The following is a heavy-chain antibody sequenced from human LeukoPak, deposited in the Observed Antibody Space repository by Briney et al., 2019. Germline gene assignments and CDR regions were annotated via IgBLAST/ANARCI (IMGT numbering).Heavy chain of an antibody. J-gene: IGHJ3*02. V-gene: IGHV4-59*01. Sequence: PSETLSLTCTVSGGSISNYYWSWIRQTPGKGLEWIGYMSYSGSTNYNPSLKSRATISVDTSKNQFSLKLSSVTAADTAVYYCARETYCSSITCYNVVDAFDIWGQGTMVTVSS. D-gene: IGHD2-2*02. CDR3: ARETYCSSITCYNVVDAFDI. CDR1: GGSISNYY. CDR2: MSYSGST.